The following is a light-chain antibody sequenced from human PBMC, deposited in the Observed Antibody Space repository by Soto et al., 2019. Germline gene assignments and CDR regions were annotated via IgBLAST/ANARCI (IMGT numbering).Light chain of an antibody. CDR3: QQRSDWPRT. J-gene: IGKJ1*01. V-gene: IGKV3-11*01. CDR2: DAS. Sequence: EIVLTQSPATLSLSPGERATLSCRASQSISSSLAWYQQKPGQAPRLLIYDASSRATGFPARFSGSGSGTDFTLTIGSLWPEDFAVYYCQQRSDWPRTFGQGTKVEIK. CDR1: QSISSS.